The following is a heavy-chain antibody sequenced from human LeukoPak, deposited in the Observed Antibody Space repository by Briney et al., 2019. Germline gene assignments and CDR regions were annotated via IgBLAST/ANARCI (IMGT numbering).Heavy chain of an antibody. CDR3: ARDRYCKSGGSCYDDWFDP. V-gene: IGHV3-30*04. Sequence: PGGSLRLSCAASGFTFSSYDMHWVRQAPGKGLEWVAVISYDGSTKYNADPEKGRFTTSGNNYKQTQCLQMNSLRAEDTAVYYCARDRYCKSGGSCYDDWFDPWGQGTLVTVSS. CDR1: GFTFSSYD. D-gene: IGHD2-15*01. J-gene: IGHJ5*02. CDR2: ISYDGSTK.